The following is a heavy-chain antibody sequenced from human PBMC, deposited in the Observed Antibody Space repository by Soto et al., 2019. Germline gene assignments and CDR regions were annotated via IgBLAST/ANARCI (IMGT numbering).Heavy chain of an antibody. V-gene: IGHV1-69*02. CDR3: ARGYYYDSSGYYDY. D-gene: IGHD3-22*01. CDR1: GGTFSSYT. Sequence: QVQLVQSGAEVKKPGSSVKVSCKATGGTFSSYTISWVRQAPGQGLEWMGRIIPMLGIANYAQKFQDRVTITADKSTSTVYMELSRLRSEDTAVYYCARGYYYDSSGYYDYWGQGTLVTVSS. J-gene: IGHJ4*02. CDR2: IIPMLGIA.